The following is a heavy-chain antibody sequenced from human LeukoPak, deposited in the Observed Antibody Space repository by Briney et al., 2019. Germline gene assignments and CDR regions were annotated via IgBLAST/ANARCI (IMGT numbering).Heavy chain of an antibody. V-gene: IGHV3-53*01. CDR1: GFTFSSYS. CDR3: ARLEKNSYYYMDV. J-gene: IGHJ6*03. CDR2: FYASGSI. Sequence: PGGSLRLSCAASGFTFSSYSMNWVRQAPGKGLEWVSVFYASGSIYYADSVKGRFTISRDNSENTVFLQMNTLRAEDTAVYYCARLEKNSYYYMDVWGKGTTVTVSS. D-gene: IGHD1-1*01.